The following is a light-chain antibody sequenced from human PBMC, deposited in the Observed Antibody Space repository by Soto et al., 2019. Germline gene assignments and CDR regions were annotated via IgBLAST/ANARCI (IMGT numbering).Light chain of an antibody. CDR1: SRDVGSYNY. V-gene: IGLV2-11*01. CDR2: DVS. J-gene: IGLJ2*01. Sequence: QSALTQPRSVSGSHGESVTISCSGTSRDVGSYNYVSWYQQYPGKAPKVMIYDVSERPSEVPVRFSGSKSGNTASLPISGLQAEDEAEYFCCSYSGSDSMLFGGGTKLTVL. CDR3: CSYSGSDSML.